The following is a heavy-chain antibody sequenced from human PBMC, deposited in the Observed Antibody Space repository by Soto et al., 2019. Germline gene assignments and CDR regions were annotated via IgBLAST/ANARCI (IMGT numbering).Heavy chain of an antibody. D-gene: IGHD2-2*01. CDR1: GGTFSSYA. J-gene: IGHJ6*02. CDR3: AGGQRPHCSSTSCYLAAYYYYYGMDV. V-gene: IGHV1-69*13. CDR2: IIPIFGTA. Sequence: SVKVSCKASGGTFSSYAISWVRQAPGQGLEWMGGIIPIFGTANYAQKFQGRVTITADESTSTAYMELSSLRSEDTAVYYCAGGQRPHCSSTSCYLAAYYYYYGMDVWGQGTTVTVSS.